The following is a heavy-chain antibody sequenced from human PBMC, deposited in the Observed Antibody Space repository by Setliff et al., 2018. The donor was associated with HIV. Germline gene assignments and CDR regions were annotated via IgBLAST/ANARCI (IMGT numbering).Heavy chain of an antibody. Sequence: GASVKVSCKASGYTFTGYYMHWVRQAPGQGLEWMGWINPNSGGTNYAQKFQGRVTMTRDTSISTAYMELSRLRSDDTAVYYCARALGSGWYYYYYYGMDVWGQGTTVTVSS. J-gene: IGHJ6*02. CDR1: GYTFTGYY. CDR2: INPNSGGT. V-gene: IGHV1-2*02. D-gene: IGHD6-19*01. CDR3: ARALGSGWYYYYYYGMDV.